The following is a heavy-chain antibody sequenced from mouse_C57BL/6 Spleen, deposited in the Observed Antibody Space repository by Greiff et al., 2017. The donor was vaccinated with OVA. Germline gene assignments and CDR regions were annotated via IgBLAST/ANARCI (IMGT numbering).Heavy chain of an antibody. V-gene: IGHV1-9*01. CDR2: ILPGCGST. CDR3: ASGRSDSIRFDY. J-gene: IGHJ2*01. CDR1: GYTFTGYW. D-gene: IGHD2-3*01. Sequence: QVQLQQSGAELMKPGASVQLSCKATGYTFTGYWIEWVKQRHGHGLEWIGEILPGCGSTNYNEKFKGKATFTADASSNTAYMQLSSLTTEDSAIDDCASGRSDSIRFDYWGQGTTLTVSS.